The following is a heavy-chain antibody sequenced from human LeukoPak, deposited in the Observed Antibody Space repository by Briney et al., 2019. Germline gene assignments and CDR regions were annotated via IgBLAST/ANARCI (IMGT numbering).Heavy chain of an antibody. D-gene: IGHD5-18*01. CDR3: TRDRRAMDPFDY. Sequence: ASVKVSCKASGYTFTGYYMHWVRQAPGQGLEWMGWINPNSGGANYAQKFQGRVTMTRDTSISTAYMELSRLRSDDTAVYYCTRDRRAMDPFDYWGQRTLVTVSS. V-gene: IGHV1-2*02. CDR1: GYTFTGYY. J-gene: IGHJ4*02. CDR2: INPNSGGA.